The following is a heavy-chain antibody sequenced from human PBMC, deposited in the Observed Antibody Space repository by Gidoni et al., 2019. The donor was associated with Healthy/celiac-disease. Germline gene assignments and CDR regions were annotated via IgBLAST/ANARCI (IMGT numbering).Heavy chain of an antibody. Sequence: EVQLVESGGGLVKPGGSLRLSCAASGFTFSNAWMSWVRQAPGKGLEWFGRIKSKTDGGTTDYAAPVKGRFTISRDDSKNTLYLQMNSLKTEDTAVFYCTTLLHCSGGSCYSDWGQGTLVTVSS. CDR3: TTLLHCSGGSCYSD. CDR1: GFTFSNAW. V-gene: IGHV3-15*01. D-gene: IGHD2-15*01. CDR2: IKSKTDGGTT. J-gene: IGHJ4*02.